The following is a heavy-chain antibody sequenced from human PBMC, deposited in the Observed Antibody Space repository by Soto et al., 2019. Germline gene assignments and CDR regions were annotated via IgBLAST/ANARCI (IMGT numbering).Heavy chain of an antibody. CDR2: ITPAFGTT. Sequence: QVHLVQSGAEVKKPGSSVKVSCQASGSTFSRRSITWVRQAPGHGHEWMGGITPAFGTTDFAQKFQGRVTITADESTSTAYLELSSLRSEDTAVYYCATWAGLVTYRGLLGPLDYWGQGTLVTVSS. V-gene: IGHV1-69*01. CDR3: ATWAGLVTYRGLLGPLDY. D-gene: IGHD2-21*02. CDR1: GSTFSRRS. J-gene: IGHJ4*02.